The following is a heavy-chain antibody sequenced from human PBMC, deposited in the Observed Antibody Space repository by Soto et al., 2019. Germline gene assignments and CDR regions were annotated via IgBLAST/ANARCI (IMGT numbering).Heavy chain of an antibody. CDR1: GYSFTSYW. Sequence: GESLKISCKGSGYSFTSYWIGWVRRMPGKGLEWMGIIYPGDSDTRYSPSFQGQVTISADKSISTAYLQWSSLKASDTAMYYCARHTDRHPPYYYDSSGLPRVGAFDIWGQGTMVTVS. J-gene: IGHJ3*02. CDR3: ARHTDRHPPYYYDSSGLPRVGAFDI. CDR2: IYPGDSDT. V-gene: IGHV5-51*01. D-gene: IGHD3-22*01.